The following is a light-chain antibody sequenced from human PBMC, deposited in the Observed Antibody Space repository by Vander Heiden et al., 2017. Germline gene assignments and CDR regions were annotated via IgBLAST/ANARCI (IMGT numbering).Light chain of an antibody. CDR1: QSVSSN. V-gene: IGKV3-15*01. J-gene: IGKJ1*01. Sequence: SPATLSVSPGERATLSCRASQSVSSNLAWYQQKPGQAPRLLIYGASTRATGIPARFSGSGSGTEFTLTISSLQSEDIAVYYCQQDTTWPRTFGQGTKVEIK. CDR2: GAS. CDR3: QQDTTWPRT.